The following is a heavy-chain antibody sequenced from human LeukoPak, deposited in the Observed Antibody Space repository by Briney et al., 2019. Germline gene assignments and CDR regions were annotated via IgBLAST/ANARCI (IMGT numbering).Heavy chain of an antibody. D-gene: IGHD6-13*01. CDR1: GFTFSSYS. Sequence: PGGSLRLSCAASGFTFSSYSMNWVRQAPGKGLEWVSSISSSSSYIYYADSVKGRFTISRDNAKNSLYLQMNSLRAEDTAVYYCAREEFRPGIAAAGPYYYGKDVWGKGTTVTVSS. CDR3: AREEFRPGIAAAGPYYYGKDV. CDR2: ISSSSSYI. J-gene: IGHJ6*04. V-gene: IGHV3-21*01.